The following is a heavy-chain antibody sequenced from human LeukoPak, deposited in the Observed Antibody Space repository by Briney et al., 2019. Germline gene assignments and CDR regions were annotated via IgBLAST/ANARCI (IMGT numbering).Heavy chain of an antibody. Sequence: GGSLRLSCAASGFTFSSYSMNWVRQAPGKGLEWVSYISSSSSTIYYADSVKGRFTISRDNAKNSLYLQMNSLRDEDTAVYYCAREIGGSLWYYYYYGMDVWGQGTTVTVSS. CDR3: AREIGGSLWYYYYYGMDV. D-gene: IGHD3-16*01. CDR2: ISSSSSTI. J-gene: IGHJ6*02. CDR1: GFTFSSYS. V-gene: IGHV3-48*02.